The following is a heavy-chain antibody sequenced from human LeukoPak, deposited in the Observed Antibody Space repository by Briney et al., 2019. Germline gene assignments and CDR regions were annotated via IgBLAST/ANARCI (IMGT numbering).Heavy chain of an antibody. CDR3: AKGGHGSGYDLTTGFDY. CDR2: ISGFGGST. J-gene: IGHJ4*02. D-gene: IGHD5-12*01. Sequence: GGSLRLSCAASGFTLSSYGMRWVRQARGRGVEWDSAISGFGGSTYYADSVNRRFPISSDNSKTTLYLQMNRLRAEDTAVYYCAKGGHGSGYDLTTGFDYWGQGTLVTVSS. V-gene: IGHV3-23*01. CDR1: GFTLSSYG.